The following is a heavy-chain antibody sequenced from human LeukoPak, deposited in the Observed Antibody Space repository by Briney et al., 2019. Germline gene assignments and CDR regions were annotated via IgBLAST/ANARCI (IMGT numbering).Heavy chain of an antibody. CDR3: ARSGRGNSAGFDC. D-gene: IGHD3-10*01. J-gene: IGHJ4*02. CDR2: IYYSGST. Sequence: PSETLSLTCTVSGGSISSYYWSWIRQPPGKGLEWIGYIYYSGSTNYNPSLKSRVTISVDTSKNQFSLKLSSVTAADTAVYYCARSGRGNSAGFDCWGQGTLVTVSS. CDR1: GGSISSYY. V-gene: IGHV4-59*01.